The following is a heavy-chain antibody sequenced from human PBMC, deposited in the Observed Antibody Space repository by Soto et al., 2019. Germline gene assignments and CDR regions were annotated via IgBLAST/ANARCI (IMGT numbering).Heavy chain of an antibody. CDR2: ISSDGSTK. D-gene: IGHD3-3*01. CDR3: AKGMANTVFGVDTLFDY. CDR1: GFTFNGYG. Sequence: GGSLRLSCAAFGFTFNGYGMHWVRQAQGRGLEWAAFISSDGSTKFYSDSVKGRFTVSRDNSQNTLYLEMNSLKPEDTAVYFCAKGMANTVFGVDTLFDYWGQGTLVTVSS. V-gene: IGHV3-30*18. J-gene: IGHJ4*02.